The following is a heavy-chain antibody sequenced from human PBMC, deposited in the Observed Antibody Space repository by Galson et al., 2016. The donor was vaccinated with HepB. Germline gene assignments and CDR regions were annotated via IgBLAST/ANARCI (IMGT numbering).Heavy chain of an antibody. D-gene: IGHD3-10*01. V-gene: IGHV3-21*01. Sequence: SLRLSCAASGFTFSDYSMNWIRQAPGKGLEWVSSISGSTNYIDYVDSVKGRFTISRDNAKNSVYLQMNSLRAEDTAVYYCARAMLRGEGYYYSMAVWGQGTTVTVSS. CDR2: ISGSTNYI. J-gene: IGHJ6*02. CDR1: GFTFSDYS. CDR3: ARAMLRGEGYYYSMAV.